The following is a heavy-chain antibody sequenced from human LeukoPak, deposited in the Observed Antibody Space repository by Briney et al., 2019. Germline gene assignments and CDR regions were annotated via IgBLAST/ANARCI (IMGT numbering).Heavy chain of an antibody. D-gene: IGHD3-3*01. CDR2: INHSGST. V-gene: IGHV4-39*07. CDR1: GGSISRSRYY. Sequence: SETLSLTCTVSGGSISRSRYYWSWIRQPPGKGLEWIGEINHSGSTNYNPSLKSRVTISVDTSKNQFSLKLSSVTAADTAVYYCASRRFLEWLLYWRIGYYFDYWGQGTLVTVSS. J-gene: IGHJ4*02. CDR3: ASRRFLEWLLYWRIGYYFDY.